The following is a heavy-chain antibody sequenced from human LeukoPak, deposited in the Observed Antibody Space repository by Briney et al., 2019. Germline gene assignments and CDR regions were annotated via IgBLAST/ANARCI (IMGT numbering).Heavy chain of an antibody. CDR2: IRYDGSNK. D-gene: IGHD3-22*01. V-gene: IGHV3-30*02. Sequence: PGGSLRLSCAASGFTFSSYGMHWVRQAPGKGLEWVAFIRYDGSNKYYADSVKGRFTISRDNSKNTLYLQMNSLRAEDTAVYYCAKGLYYYDSSGFPAWGQGTLVTVSS. CDR3: AKGLYYYDSSGFPA. CDR1: GFTFSSYG. J-gene: IGHJ5*02.